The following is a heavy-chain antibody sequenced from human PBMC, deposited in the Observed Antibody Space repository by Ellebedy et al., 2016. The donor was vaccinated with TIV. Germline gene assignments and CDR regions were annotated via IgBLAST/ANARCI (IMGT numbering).Heavy chain of an antibody. V-gene: IGHV3-15*01. J-gene: IGHJ6*02. CDR1: GLTYINDW. D-gene: IGHD1-26*01. CDR3: TREVGTTNQNYHGMDV. CDR2: IKSKTENEIK. Sequence: GESLKISXAASGLTYINDWMTWVRQAPGRGLEWLGRIKSKTENEIKDYAASVKGRFTISRDDSKNMLYLQMNSLRTEDTAVYYCTREVGTTNQNYHGMDVWGQGTTVTVSS.